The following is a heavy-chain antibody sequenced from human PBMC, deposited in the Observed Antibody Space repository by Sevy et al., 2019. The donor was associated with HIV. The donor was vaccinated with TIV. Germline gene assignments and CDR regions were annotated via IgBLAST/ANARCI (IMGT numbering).Heavy chain of an antibody. J-gene: IGHJ4*02. Sequence: GGSLRLSCAASGFTVSRNYMSWVRQAPGKGLEWVSVHYSDGKTFYADSVQDRFTISRVNSKNTLYLQMNSLRAEDTAVYYCAGWSRAWTLFDYRGQGTLVTVSS. CDR2: HYSDGKT. V-gene: IGHV3-66*01. CDR3: AGWSRAWTLFDY. D-gene: IGHD1-1*01. CDR1: GFTVSRNY.